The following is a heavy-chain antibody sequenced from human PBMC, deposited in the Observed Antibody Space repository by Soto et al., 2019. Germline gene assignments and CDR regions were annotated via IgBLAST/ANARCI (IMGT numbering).Heavy chain of an antibody. J-gene: IGHJ6*02. Sequence: GGSLRLSCAASGFTVSSNYMSWVRQAPGKGLEWVSVIYSGGSTYYADSVKGRFTISRDNSKNSLYLQMNSLRAEDTAVYYCARSTNRYYYYYYGMDVWGQGTTVTVSS. CDR2: IYSGGST. D-gene: IGHD2-8*01. V-gene: IGHV3-66*01. CDR3: ARSTNRYYYYYYGMDV. CDR1: GFTVSSNY.